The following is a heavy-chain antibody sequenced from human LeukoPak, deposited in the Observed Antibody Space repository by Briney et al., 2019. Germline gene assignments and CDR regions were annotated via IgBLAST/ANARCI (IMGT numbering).Heavy chain of an antibody. CDR2: IYYSGST. CDR3: ARDSLWFGELLVDYYYMDV. CDR1: GGSISGYY. Sequence: PSETLSLTCTVSGGSISGYYWSWIRQPPGKGLEWIGYIYYSGSTNYNPSLKSRVTISVDTSKNQFSLKLSSVTAADTAVYYCARDSLWFGELLVDYYYMDVWGKGTTVTISS. J-gene: IGHJ6*03. V-gene: IGHV4-59*01. D-gene: IGHD3-10*01.